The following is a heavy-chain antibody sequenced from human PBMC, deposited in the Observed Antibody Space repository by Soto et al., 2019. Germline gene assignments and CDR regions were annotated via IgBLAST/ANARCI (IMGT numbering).Heavy chain of an antibody. CDR2: ISWNSGSI. Sequence: EVQLVESGGGLVQPGRSLRLSCAASGFTFDDYAMHWVRQAPGKGLEWVSGISWNSGSIGYADSVKGRFTISRDNAKNSLYLQMNSLRAEDTAFYYGAKWYYYDTSGRIDYWGQGSLVTVSS. D-gene: IGHD3-22*01. CDR3: AKWYYYDTSGRIDY. CDR1: GFTFDDYA. J-gene: IGHJ4*02. V-gene: IGHV3-9*01.